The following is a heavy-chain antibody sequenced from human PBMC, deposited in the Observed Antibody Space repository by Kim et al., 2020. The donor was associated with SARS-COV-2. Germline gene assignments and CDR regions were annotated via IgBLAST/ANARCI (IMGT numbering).Heavy chain of an antibody. D-gene: IGHD6-6*01. CDR3: VDYEYSSSSDDY. Sequence: YYTPSLKSRVTISVDTSKNQFSLKLSSVTAADTAVYYCVDYEYSSSSDDYWGQGTLVTVSS. J-gene: IGHJ4*02. V-gene: IGHV4-39*01.